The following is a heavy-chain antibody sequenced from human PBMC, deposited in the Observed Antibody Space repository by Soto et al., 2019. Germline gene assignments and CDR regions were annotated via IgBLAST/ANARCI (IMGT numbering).Heavy chain of an antibody. J-gene: IGHJ4*02. CDR1: GGTFSSYT. Sequence: QVQLVQSGAEVKKPGSSVKVSCKASGGTFSSYTISWVRQAPGQGLELMGRIIPILGIANYAQKFQGRVTITADKSTSTAYMELSSLRSEDTAVYYCAALYCSSTSCYEGGFDYWGQGTLVTVSS. V-gene: IGHV1-69*02. CDR2: IIPILGIA. D-gene: IGHD2-2*01. CDR3: AALYCSSTSCYEGGFDY.